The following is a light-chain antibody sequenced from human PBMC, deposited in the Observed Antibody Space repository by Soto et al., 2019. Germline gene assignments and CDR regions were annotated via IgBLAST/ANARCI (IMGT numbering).Light chain of an antibody. J-gene: IGKJ1*01. CDR3: QEYRSVPV. V-gene: IGKV1-27*01. CDR1: QDIRHF. CDR2: AAS. Sequence: DIQMTQSPTSLSVSVGDRVTITCRASQDIRHFVAWYQQNPGKAPKLLIYAASTLQSGVPSRFSGSGSGTDFTLTINSLQHEDVATNSGQEYRSVPVVGPGTKGEIK.